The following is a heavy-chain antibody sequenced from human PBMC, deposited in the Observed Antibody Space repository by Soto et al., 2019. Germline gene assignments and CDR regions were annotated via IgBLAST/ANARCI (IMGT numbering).Heavy chain of an antibody. V-gene: IGHV1-2*04. J-gene: IGHJ3*02. D-gene: IGHD2-15*01. CDR2: INPNSGGT. CDR3: ARVGYCSGGSCYPYLGAFDI. Sequence: ASVKVSCKASGYTFTGYYMHWVRQAPGQGLEWMGWINPNSGGTNYAQKFQGWVTMTRDTSISTACMELSRLRSDDTAVYYCARVGYCSGGSCYPYLGAFDIWGQGTMVTVSS. CDR1: GYTFTGYY.